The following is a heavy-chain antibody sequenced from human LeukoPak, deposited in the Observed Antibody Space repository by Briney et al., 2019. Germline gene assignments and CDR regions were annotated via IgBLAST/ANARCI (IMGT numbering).Heavy chain of an antibody. V-gene: IGHV4-39*02. D-gene: IGHD6-25*01. CDR1: GDSISRSTYY. CDR3: ARSSGTGTFSY. CDR2: VYYGRSP. J-gene: IGHJ4*02. Sequence: SEPLSLTCTVSGDSISRSTYYWAWIRQPPGKGLEWIGGVYYGRSPYFNPSLESRATISVDTSKNHFSLKMSSVTAADTAVYYCARSSGTGTFSYWGQGTLVIVSS.